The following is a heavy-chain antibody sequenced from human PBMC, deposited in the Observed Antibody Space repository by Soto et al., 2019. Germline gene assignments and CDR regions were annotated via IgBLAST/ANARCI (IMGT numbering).Heavy chain of an antibody. Sequence: PGESLRLSCAASGFTFSSYGMHWVRQAPGKGLEWVAVIWYDGSNKYYADSVKGRFTISRDNSKNTLYLQMNSLRAEDTAVYYCARDQRYYDILTGYIDYWGQGTLVTVSS. CDR3: ARDQRYYDILTGYIDY. CDR1: GFTFSSYG. D-gene: IGHD3-9*01. CDR2: IWYDGSNK. J-gene: IGHJ4*02. V-gene: IGHV3-33*01.